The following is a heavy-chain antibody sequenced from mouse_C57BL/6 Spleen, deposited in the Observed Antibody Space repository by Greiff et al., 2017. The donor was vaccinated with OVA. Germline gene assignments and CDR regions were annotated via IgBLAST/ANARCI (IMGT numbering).Heavy chain of an antibody. CDR3: ARSHGSSYFDY. Sequence: QRVESGGDLVKPGGSLKLSCAASGFTFSSYGMSWVRQTPDKRLEWVATISSGGSYTYYPDSVKGRFTISRDNAKNTLYLQMSSLKSEDTAMYYCARSHGSSYFDYWGQGTTLTVSS. V-gene: IGHV5-6*01. CDR1: GFTFSSYG. CDR2: ISSGGSYT. J-gene: IGHJ2*01. D-gene: IGHD1-1*01.